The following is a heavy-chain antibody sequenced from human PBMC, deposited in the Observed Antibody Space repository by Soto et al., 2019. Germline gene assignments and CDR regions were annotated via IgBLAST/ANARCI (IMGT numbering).Heavy chain of an antibody. CDR3: AKGYDFWSGTIDY. J-gene: IGHJ4*02. CDR2: ISWNSGSI. D-gene: IGHD3-3*01. Sequence: EVQLVESGGGLVQPGRSLRLSCAASGFTFDDYAMHWVRQAPGKGLEWVSGISWNSGSIGYADSVKGRFTISRDNAKISLYLQMNSLRAEATALYYCAKGYDFWSGTIDYWGQGTLVTVSS. V-gene: IGHV3-9*01. CDR1: GFTFDDYA.